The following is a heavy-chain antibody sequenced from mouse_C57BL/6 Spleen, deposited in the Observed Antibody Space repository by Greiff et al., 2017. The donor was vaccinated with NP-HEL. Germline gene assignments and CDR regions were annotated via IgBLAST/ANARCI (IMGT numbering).Heavy chain of an antibody. CDR1: GYAFSSSW. J-gene: IGHJ3*01. D-gene: IGHD2-4*01. V-gene: IGHV1-82*01. Sequence: VQVVESGPELVKPGASVKISCKASGYAFSSSWMNWVKQRPGKGLEWIGRIYPGDGDTNYNGKFKGKATLTADKSSSTAYMQLSSLTSEDSAVYFCARSYDWDLFAYWGQGTLVTVSA. CDR3: ARSYDWDLFAY. CDR2: IYPGDGDT.